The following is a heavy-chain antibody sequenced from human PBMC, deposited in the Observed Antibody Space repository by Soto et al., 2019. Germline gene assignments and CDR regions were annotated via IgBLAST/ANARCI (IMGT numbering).Heavy chain of an antibody. J-gene: IGHJ3*02. CDR1: GFTFSSYG. CDR2: ISYDGSNK. CDR3: AKADAFDI. V-gene: IGHV3-30*18. Sequence: QVQLVESGGGVVQPGRSLRLSCAASGFTFSSYGMHWVRQAPGKGLEWVAVISYDGSNKYYADSVKGRFTISRDHSKNTLYLQMNSLRAEDTAVYYCAKADAFDIWGQGTMVTVSS.